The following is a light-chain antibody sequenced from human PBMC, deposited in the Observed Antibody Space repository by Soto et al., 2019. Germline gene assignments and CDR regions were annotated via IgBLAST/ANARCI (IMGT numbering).Light chain of an antibody. CDR3: QQQNNWPPLT. J-gene: IGKJ1*01. V-gene: IGKV3-15*01. Sequence: EKVMTQSPATLSVSPGERATLSCRASQSIGNNLAWYQQKPGQTPRLLIYGASTRATGIPARFSGSGSGTEFTLTIGSLQAEDFAVYYCQQQNNWPPLTFGQGTKVEIK. CDR1: QSIGNN. CDR2: GAS.